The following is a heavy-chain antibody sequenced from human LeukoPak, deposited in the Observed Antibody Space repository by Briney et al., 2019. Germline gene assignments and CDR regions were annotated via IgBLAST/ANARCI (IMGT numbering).Heavy chain of an antibody. D-gene: IGHD2-8*01. Sequence: GRSLRLSCAASGFTFSSYGMHWVRQAPGKGLEWVAVISYDGSNKYYADSVKGRFTISRDNSKNTLCLQMNSLRAGDTAVYYCAKEGGYCTNGVCYRSNWFDPWGQGTLVTVSS. CDR2: ISYDGSNK. CDR1: GFTFSSYG. J-gene: IGHJ5*02. CDR3: AKEGGYCTNGVCYRSNWFDP. V-gene: IGHV3-30*18.